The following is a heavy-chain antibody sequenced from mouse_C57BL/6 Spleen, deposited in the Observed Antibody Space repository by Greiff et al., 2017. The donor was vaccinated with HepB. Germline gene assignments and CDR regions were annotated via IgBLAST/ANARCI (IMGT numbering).Heavy chain of an antibody. J-gene: IGHJ1*03. CDR3: ARSTNYYGSSWYFDV. V-gene: IGHV1-81*01. CDR1: GYTFTSYG. D-gene: IGHD1-1*01. CDR2: IYPRSGNT. Sequence: QVQLQQSGAELARPGASVKLSCKASGYTFTSYGISWVKQRTGQGLEWIGEIYPRSGNTYYNEKFKGKATLTADKSSSTAYMELRSLTSEDSAVYFCARSTNYYGSSWYFDVWGTGTTVTVSS.